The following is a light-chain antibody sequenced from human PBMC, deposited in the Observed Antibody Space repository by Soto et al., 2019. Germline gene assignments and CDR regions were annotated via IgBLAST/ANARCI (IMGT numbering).Light chain of an antibody. CDR3: AAWDDSLSVV. CDR1: SSNIGSNT. V-gene: IGLV1-44*01. CDR2: SNN. Sequence: QSVLTQPPSASGTPGQRVTISCSGSSSNIGSNTVNWYQQLPGTAPKLLIYSNNQRPSGVPDRFSGSKSGTSASLAISGLQSEDEAYYYCAAWDDSLSVVFGGGTQLTVL. J-gene: IGLJ2*01.